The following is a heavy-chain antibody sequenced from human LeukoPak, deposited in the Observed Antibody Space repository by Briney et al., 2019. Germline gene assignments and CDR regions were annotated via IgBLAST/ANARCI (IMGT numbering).Heavy chain of an antibody. V-gene: IGHV3-49*03. Sequence: PGGSLRLSCTASGFTFGDYAMSWFRQAPGKGLEWVGFIRSKAYGGTTEYAASVKGRFTISRDDSKSIAYLQMNSLKTEDTAVYYCLVLRFLEWLPLEDLWGQGTLVTVSS. J-gene: IGHJ5*02. D-gene: IGHD3-3*01. CDR3: LVLRFLEWLPLEDL. CDR2: IRSKAYGGTT. CDR1: GFTFGDYA.